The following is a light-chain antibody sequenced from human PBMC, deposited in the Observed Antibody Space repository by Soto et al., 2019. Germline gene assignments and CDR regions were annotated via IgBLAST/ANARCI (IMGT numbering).Light chain of an antibody. J-gene: IGKJ1*01. CDR3: HQYGSAPPET. V-gene: IGKV3-20*01. Sequence: EIVMTQSPATLSVSPGERATLSCRASQSVSSNLAWYQQKPGQPPRLLIHGASTRAPGIPERFSGSRSGTDFTLTISRLEPEDFAVYYCHQYGSAPPETFGQGTKVE. CDR1: QSVSSN. CDR2: GAS.